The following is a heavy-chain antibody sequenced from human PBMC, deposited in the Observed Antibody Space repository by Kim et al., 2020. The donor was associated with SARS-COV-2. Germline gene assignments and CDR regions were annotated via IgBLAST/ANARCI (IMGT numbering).Heavy chain of an antibody. Sequence: YADSVKGPFTISRDNSKHTLYLQMSNLRAEDTAVYYCASSSSYEEYYFDYWGQGTLVTV. V-gene: IGHV3-53*01. CDR3: ASSSSYEEYYFDY. D-gene: IGHD5-12*01. J-gene: IGHJ4*02.